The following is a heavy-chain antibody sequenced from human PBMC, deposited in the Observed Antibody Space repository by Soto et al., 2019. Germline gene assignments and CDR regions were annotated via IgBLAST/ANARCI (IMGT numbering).Heavy chain of an antibody. CDR3: ARDSTDSGSYPLYYFDY. D-gene: IGHD1-26*01. CDR1: GGTFSSYA. V-gene: IGHV1-69*13. CDR2: IIPIFGTA. Sequence: SVKVSCKASGGTFSSYAISWVRQAPGQGLEWMGGIIPIFGTANYAQKFQGRVTITADESTSTAYMELSSLRSEDTTVYYCARDSTDSGSYPLYYFDYWGQGTLVTVSS. J-gene: IGHJ4*02.